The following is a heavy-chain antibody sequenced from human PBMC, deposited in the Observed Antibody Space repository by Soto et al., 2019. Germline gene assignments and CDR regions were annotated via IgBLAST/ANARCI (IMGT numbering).Heavy chain of an antibody. V-gene: IGHV1-18*01. Sequence: ASVKVSCQSSVSRFETYAMSWVRQAPGQGLEWMGWIRAYNIDTYYAQKFQDRVTMTTDTSTGTAYMELRRLRSSYPAVYYCARRHGVILGAMDVWGQGTTVTVSS. CDR1: VSRFETYA. CDR3: ARRHGVILGAMDV. D-gene: IGHD3-3*01. CDR2: IRAYNIDT. J-gene: IGHJ6*02.